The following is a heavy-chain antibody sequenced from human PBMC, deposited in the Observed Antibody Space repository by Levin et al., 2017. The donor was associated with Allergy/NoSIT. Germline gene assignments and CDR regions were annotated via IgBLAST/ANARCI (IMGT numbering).Heavy chain of an antibody. CDR2: IHHSGSA. V-gene: IGHV4-31*03. CDR1: GDSMNRRDFY. D-gene: IGHD3-10*01. J-gene: IGHJ6*02. CDR3: ARDECAWFGECYGMDV. Sequence: SETLSLTCTVSGDSMNRRDFYWSWIRQHPGKGLEWIGFIHHSGSAYYNPSLKSRLSMSLDTSASQFSLKLTSVTVPDTAVYFCARDECAWFGECYGMDVWGQGTTVIVSS.